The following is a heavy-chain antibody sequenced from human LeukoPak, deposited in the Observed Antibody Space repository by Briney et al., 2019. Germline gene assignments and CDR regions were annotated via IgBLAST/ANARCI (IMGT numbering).Heavy chain of an antibody. CDR3: ARGDYGDYV. D-gene: IGHD4-17*01. V-gene: IGHV3-30*04. Sequence: GGSLRLSCAASGFTFSNYAMHWVRQAPGKGLEWVAVISYDGSQKFYADSVKGRFSISKDNSKNTLHLQMSSLRAEDTAVCYCARGDYGDYVWGQGTLVTVSS. CDR2: ISYDGSQK. CDR1: GFTFSNYA. J-gene: IGHJ4*02.